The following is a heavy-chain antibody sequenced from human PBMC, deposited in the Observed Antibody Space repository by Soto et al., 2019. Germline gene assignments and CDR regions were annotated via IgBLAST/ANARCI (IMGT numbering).Heavy chain of an antibody. CDR1: GDSMSSGAYY. J-gene: IGHJ4*02. V-gene: IGHV4-31*03. Sequence: LSLTCTVSGDSMSSGAYYWNWIRQHPGKGLEWIGYIYYSGNTYYNPSLKSRIVISVDTSKNQFSLNLGSVTAADTAIYYCASSYRGHLDNWGGGDLVTVSS. CDR2: IYYSGNT. D-gene: IGHD3-16*02. CDR3: ASSYRGHLDN.